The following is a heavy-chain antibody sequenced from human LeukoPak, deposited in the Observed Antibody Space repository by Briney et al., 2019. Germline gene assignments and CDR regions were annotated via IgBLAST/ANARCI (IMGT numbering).Heavy chain of an antibody. J-gene: IGHJ6*03. Sequence: GGSLRLSCAASGFTFSSYWMSWVRQAPGKGLEWVANIKEDGSEKYYVDSVKGRFTISRDNAKNSLYLQMNSLRAEDTAVYYCARDRGYVISGYYSTTYYYYYMDVWGKGTTVSVSS. CDR3: ARDRGYVISGYYSTTYYYYYMDV. CDR2: IKEDGSEK. CDR1: GFTFSSYW. V-gene: IGHV3-7*01. D-gene: IGHD3-22*01.